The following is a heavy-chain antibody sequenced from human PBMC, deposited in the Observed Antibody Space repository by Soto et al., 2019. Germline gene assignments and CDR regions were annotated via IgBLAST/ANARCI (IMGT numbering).Heavy chain of an antibody. CDR1: GYTFNTYA. CDR2: INGGNGNT. CDR3: ARVSGYCSTTTCYAEGGWFDP. D-gene: IGHD2-2*01. Sequence: QVQLVQSGAEVKTPGASVKVSCQASGYTFNTYAMHWVRQAPGQRLEWMGWINGGNGNTKYSQKFQGRVTITRNPSASTAYMELSSLRSEDTAVYYCARVSGYCSTTTCYAEGGWFDPWGQGTLVTVSS. J-gene: IGHJ5*02. V-gene: IGHV1-3*01.